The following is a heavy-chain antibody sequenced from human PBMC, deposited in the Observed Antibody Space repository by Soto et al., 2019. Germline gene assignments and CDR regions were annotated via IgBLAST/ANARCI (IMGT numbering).Heavy chain of an antibody. D-gene: IGHD3-3*01. CDR1: GESFSSYA. CDR3: ASVSTIFGVVTPYYYYGMDV. J-gene: IGHJ6*02. V-gene: IGHV1-69*01. Sequence: SGTGSWKAAGESFSSYAISWGRKAHGQGLEWMGGIIPIFGTANYAQKFQGRVTITADESTSTAYMELSSLRSEDTAVYYCASVSTIFGVVTPYYYYGMDVWGHGTTVTVS. CDR2: IIPIFGTA.